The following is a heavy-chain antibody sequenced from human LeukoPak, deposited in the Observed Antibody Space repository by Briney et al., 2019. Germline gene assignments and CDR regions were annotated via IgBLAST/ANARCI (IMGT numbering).Heavy chain of an antibody. J-gene: IGHJ6*02. CDR3: ARAKKGYYYYGMDV. Sequence: PGGSLRLSCAASGFTFSSYAMHWVRQAPGKGLEWVAVISRDGSNKYYIDSVKGRFTFSRDNSKNTLYLQMNSLRAEDTAVYYCARAKKGYYYYGMDVWGQGTTVTVSS. CDR2: ISRDGSNK. V-gene: IGHV3-30*14. CDR1: GFTFSSYA.